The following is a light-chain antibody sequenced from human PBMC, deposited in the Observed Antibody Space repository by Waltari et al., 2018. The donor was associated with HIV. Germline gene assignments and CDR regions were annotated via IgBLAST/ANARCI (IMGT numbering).Light chain of an antibody. J-gene: IGLJ3*02. CDR1: TSNVRRNP. V-gene: IGLV1-44*01. CDR3: AARDDSLNVWV. CDR2: SNN. Sequence: QTFLTPPPSASWPPGTRFAPSCSRTTSNVRRNPDNLYRQAPRTAPKLLMFSNNQRPSGVTDRFSGSKSGTSASLAIKGLQSEDEADYYCAARDDSLNVWVFGGGTKLTVL.